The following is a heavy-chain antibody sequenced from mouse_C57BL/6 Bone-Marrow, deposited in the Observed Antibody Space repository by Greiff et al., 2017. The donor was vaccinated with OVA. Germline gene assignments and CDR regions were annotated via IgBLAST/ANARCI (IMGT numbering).Heavy chain of an antibody. Sequence: QVQLQQSGAELARPGASVKLSCKASGYTFTSYGISWVKQRTGQGLEWIGEIYPRSGNTYYNEKFKGKATLTADKSSSTAYMGLRSLTSEDSAVYFCARQYGKNAMDYWGQGTSVTVSS. J-gene: IGHJ4*01. D-gene: IGHD2-10*02. V-gene: IGHV1-81*01. CDR1: GYTFTSYG. CDR3: ARQYGKNAMDY. CDR2: IYPRSGNT.